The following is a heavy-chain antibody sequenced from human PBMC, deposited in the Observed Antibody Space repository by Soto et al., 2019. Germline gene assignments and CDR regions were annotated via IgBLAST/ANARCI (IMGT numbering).Heavy chain of an antibody. Sequence: SETLSLTCTVSGGSVGSSDSYWVWIRQPPGKGLEWIGSFYYGGTTYYNPSLKSRVAVSVDTSKNLFSLNLNSVTAADTAIYYCGRRGLILVPLWGQGTMVTVSS. J-gene: IGHJ3*01. D-gene: IGHD3-22*01. CDR2: FYYGGTT. CDR1: GGSVGSSDSY. V-gene: IGHV4-39*01. CDR3: GRRGLILVPL.